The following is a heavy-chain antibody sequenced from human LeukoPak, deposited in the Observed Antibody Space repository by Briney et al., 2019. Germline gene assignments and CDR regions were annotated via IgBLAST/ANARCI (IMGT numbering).Heavy chain of an antibody. V-gene: IGHV4-39*07. D-gene: IGHD6-19*01. CDR1: DDSITMYY. CDR2: IYYSGTT. Sequence: SETLSLTCSVSDDSITMYYWTWIRQPPGEGLEWIGSIYYSGTTYFNSSLKSRVTISVERSKNHFSLKLSSLTVADTARYYCARVYSSTHNWFDTWGQGIQVTVSS. CDR3: ARVYSSTHNWFDT. J-gene: IGHJ5*02.